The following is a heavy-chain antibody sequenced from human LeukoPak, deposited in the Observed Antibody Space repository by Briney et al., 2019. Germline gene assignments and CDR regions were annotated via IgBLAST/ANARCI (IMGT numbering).Heavy chain of an antibody. CDR3: AKDSPFSGTSDY. CDR1: GXXFXSYA. CDR2: ISGSGGST. J-gene: IGHJ4*02. D-gene: IGHD6-13*01. Sequence: GGXXXXSXAXXGXXFXSYAXXWXXQAPGKGLEWVSAISGSGGSTYYADSVKGRFTISRDNSKNTLYLQMNSLRAEDTAVYYCAKDSPFSGTSDYWGQGTLVTVSS. V-gene: IGHV3-23*01.